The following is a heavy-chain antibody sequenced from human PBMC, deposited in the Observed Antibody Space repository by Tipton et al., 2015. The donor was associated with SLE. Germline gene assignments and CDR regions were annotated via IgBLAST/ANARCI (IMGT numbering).Heavy chain of an antibody. CDR3: ARHIIKEGGYHYYYMDV. J-gene: IGHJ6*03. D-gene: IGHD1-14*01. Sequence: TLSLTCAVSGGPISSADYYWSWIRQHPGKGLEWIGYIYYTMSAYYNPSLKSRVIISLDTSKNHFSLKLSSVTAADTAVFYCARHIIKEGGYHYYYMDVWGKGTTVTVSS. CDR2: IYYTMSA. V-gene: IGHV4-31*11. CDR1: GGPISSADYY.